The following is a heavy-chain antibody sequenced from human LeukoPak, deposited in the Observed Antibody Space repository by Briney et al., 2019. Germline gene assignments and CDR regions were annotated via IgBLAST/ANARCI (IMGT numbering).Heavy chain of an antibody. Sequence: PGGSLRLSCAASGFPFSSYSMNWVRQAPGKGLEWVSSISSYSSYIYYADSAKGRFTISRDNAKNSLYLQMNSLRAEDTAVYYCARPTIVATTLDAFDIWGHGTMVTVSS. CDR3: ARPTIVATTLDAFDI. CDR2: ISSYSSYI. CDR1: GFPFSSYS. D-gene: IGHD5-12*01. V-gene: IGHV3-21*01. J-gene: IGHJ3*02.